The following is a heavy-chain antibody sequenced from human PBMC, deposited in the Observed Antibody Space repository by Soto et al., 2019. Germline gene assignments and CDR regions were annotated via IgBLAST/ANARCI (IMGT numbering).Heavy chain of an antibody. J-gene: IGHJ6*02. Sequence: GGSLKISCQGSGYSFASYWIGWVRLMPGKDLEWMGIIYPGDSDTRYSPSFQGQVTISADKSISTAYLQWSSLKASDTAMYYCARLRNYYYYYGMDVWGRGTTVTVSS. CDR2: IYPGDSDT. CDR1: GYSFASYW. V-gene: IGHV5-51*01. CDR3: ARLRNYYYYYGMDV.